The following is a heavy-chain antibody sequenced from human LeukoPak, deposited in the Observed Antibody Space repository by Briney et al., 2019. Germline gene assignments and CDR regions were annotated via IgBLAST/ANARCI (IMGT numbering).Heavy chain of an antibody. V-gene: IGHV4-61*02. CDR1: GGSISSGSYY. J-gene: IGHJ4*02. CDR3: ARQSPPGAAAEDDY. Sequence: SQTLSLTRTVSGGSISSGSYYWSWIRQPAGKGLEWIGRIYTSGSTNYNPSLKSRVTISVDTSKNQFSLKLSSVTAADTAVYYCARQSPPGAAAEDDYWGQGTLVTVSS. CDR2: IYTSGST. D-gene: IGHD6-13*01.